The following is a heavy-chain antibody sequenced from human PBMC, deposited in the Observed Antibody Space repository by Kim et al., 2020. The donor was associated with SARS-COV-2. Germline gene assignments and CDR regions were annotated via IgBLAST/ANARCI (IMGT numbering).Heavy chain of an antibody. V-gene: IGHV3-9*01. J-gene: IGHJ6*02. CDR2: ISWNSGSI. Sequence: GGSLRLSCAASGFTFGDYAMHWVRQAPGKGLEWVSGISWNSGSIGYADSVKGRFTISRDNAKNSLYLQMNSLRAEDTALYYCANGPERRYYYYGMDVWGQGTTVTVSS. CDR1: GFTFGDYA. D-gene: IGHD1-1*01. CDR3: ANGPERRYYYYGMDV.